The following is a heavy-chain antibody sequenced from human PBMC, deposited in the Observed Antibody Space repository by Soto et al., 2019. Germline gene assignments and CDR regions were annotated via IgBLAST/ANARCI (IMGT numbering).Heavy chain of an antibody. Sequence: GGSLRLSCAASGFTFSSYAMSWVRQAPGKGLEWVSAISGSGGSTYYADSVKGRFTISRDNSKNTLYLQMNSLRAEDTAVYYCAKGGHGSPVDYYYYYGMDVWGQGTTVTVSS. CDR1: GFTFSSYA. CDR2: ISGSGGST. V-gene: IGHV3-23*01. CDR3: AKGGHGSPVDYYYYYGMDV. J-gene: IGHJ6*02. D-gene: IGHD1-26*01.